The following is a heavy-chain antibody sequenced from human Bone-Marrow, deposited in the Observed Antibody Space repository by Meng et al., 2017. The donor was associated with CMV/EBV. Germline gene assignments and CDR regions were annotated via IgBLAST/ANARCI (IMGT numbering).Heavy chain of an antibody. V-gene: IGHV1-2*02. CDR1: GYTFTGYY. Sequence: ASVKVSCKASGYTFTGYYMHWVRQAPGQGLEWMGWINPNSGGTNYAQKFQGRVTMTRDTSISTAYMELSRLRSDDTAVYYCARDESCSSTSCYGLGFDYWGQGTLVTVSS. CDR2: INPNSGGT. J-gene: IGHJ4*02. CDR3: ARDESCSSTSCYGLGFDY. D-gene: IGHD2-2*01.